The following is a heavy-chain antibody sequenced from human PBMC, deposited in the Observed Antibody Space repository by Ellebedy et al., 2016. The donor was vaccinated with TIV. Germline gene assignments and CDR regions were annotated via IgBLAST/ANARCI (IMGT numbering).Heavy chain of an antibody. CDR3: ATDRDRRWFYF. CDR2: MSSSGST. CDR1: GDSTYSSNFY. J-gene: IGHJ5*01. V-gene: IGHV4-39*07. Sequence: GSLRLXXSVSGDSTYSSNFYWGWVRQPPEKGLEWIGSMSSSGSTYYNPSLKSRVTMSVDTSQFSLKLTSVTAADTAVYYCATDRDRRWFYFWGQGTLVTVSS.